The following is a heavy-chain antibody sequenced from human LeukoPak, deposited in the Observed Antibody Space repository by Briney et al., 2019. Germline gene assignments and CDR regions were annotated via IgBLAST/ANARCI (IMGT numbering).Heavy chain of an antibody. CDR2: IYSDNT. CDR1: GFTVSSNS. Sequence: GGSLRLSCTVSGFTVSSNSMSWVRQAPGKGLEWVSFIYSDNTHYSDSVKGRFTISRDNSKNSLYLQMNSLRAEDTALYYCAKDKSYGILTGYPDYWGQGTLVTVSS. V-gene: IGHV3-53*05. D-gene: IGHD3-9*01. J-gene: IGHJ4*02. CDR3: AKDKSYGILTGYPDY.